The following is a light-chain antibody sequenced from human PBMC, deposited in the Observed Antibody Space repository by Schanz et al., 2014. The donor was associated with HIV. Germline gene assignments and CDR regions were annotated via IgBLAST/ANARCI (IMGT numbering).Light chain of an antibody. V-gene: IGKV1-5*03. J-gene: IGKJ2*01. CDR1: QDIGTW. CDR3: QQYSSLST. CDR2: KAS. Sequence: DIQMTQSPSTLSASVGDKITITCRASQDIGTWLAWYQQKSGRAPKLLINKASSLESGVPGRFSGSGSGTEFTLTINRLQPDDFATYYCQQYSSLSTFGQGTKLEIK.